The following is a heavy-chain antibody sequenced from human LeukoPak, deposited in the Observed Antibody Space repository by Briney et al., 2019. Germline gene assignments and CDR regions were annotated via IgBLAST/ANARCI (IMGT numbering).Heavy chain of an antibody. CDR3: ARRRVVVVAATVPSLKRYWYFDL. J-gene: IGHJ2*01. CDR2: INHSGST. D-gene: IGHD2-15*01. CDR1: GGSFSGYY. V-gene: IGHV4-34*01. Sequence: SSETLSLTCAVYGGSFSGYYWSWIRQPPGKGLEWIGEINHSGSTNYNPSLKSRVTISVDTSKNQFSLKLSSVTAADTAVYYCARRRVVVVAATVPSLKRYWYFDLWGRGTLVTASS.